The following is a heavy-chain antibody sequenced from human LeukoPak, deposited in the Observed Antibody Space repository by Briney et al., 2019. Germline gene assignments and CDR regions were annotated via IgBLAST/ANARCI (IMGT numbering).Heavy chain of an antibody. Sequence: PGGALRLSCTVSGVSFREHWMSCVRQAPGEGLEWVVDIKEDGNEDYYVDSVEGRFVIFRDNAKNSLYLQMHSLRGEDTAVYYCTRGDRGYAESLYWGRGTLVTVSS. CDR1: GVSFREHW. J-gene: IGHJ4*02. CDR2: IKEDGNED. V-gene: IGHV3-7*02. CDR3: TRGDRGYAESLY. D-gene: IGHD5-12*01.